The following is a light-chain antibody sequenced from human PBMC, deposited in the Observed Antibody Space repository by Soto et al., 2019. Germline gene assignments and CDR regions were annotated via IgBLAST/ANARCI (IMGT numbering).Light chain of an antibody. J-gene: IGKJ4*01. CDR3: QQSFSNPLT. CDR2: DAS. CDR1: QDIRNY. Sequence: DIKMTQSPPSLSASVGDRVTITCQASQDIRNYLNWYQHKPGKAPKVLIYDASNLDTGVPSRISGSGSGTDFTFTISSLQPEDVATYYCQQSFSNPLTFGGGTKVEIK. V-gene: IGKV1-33*01.